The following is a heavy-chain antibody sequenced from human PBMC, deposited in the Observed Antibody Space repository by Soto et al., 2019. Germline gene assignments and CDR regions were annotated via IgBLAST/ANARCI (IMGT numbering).Heavy chain of an antibody. Sequence: SETMSLTCAVSGGSISSSNWWSWVRHPPGKGLEWIGEIYHSGSTNYNPSLKSRVTISVDKSKNQFSLKLSSVTAADTAVYYCARGDGWFGELGSLDIWGQVTMVTVSS. CDR1: GGSISSSNW. CDR3: ARGDGWFGELGSLDI. V-gene: IGHV4-4*02. J-gene: IGHJ3*02. CDR2: IYHSGST. D-gene: IGHD3-10*01.